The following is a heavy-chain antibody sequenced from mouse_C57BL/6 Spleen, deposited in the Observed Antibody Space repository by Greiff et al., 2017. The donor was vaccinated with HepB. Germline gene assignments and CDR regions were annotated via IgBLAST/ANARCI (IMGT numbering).Heavy chain of an antibody. D-gene: IGHD2-4*01. J-gene: IGHJ3*01. V-gene: IGHV1-82*01. CDR3: AGIYYDSPHFAY. Sequence: VQRVESGPELVKPGASVKISCKASGYAFSSSWMNWVKQRPGKGLEWIGRIYPGDGDTNYNGKFKGKATLTADKSSSTAYMQLSSLTSEDSAVYFCAGIYYDSPHFAYWGQGTLVTVSA. CDR1: GYAFSSSW. CDR2: IYPGDGDT.